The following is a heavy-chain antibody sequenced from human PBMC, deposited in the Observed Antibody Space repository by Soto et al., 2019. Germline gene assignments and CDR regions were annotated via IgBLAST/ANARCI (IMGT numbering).Heavy chain of an antibody. CDR1: GGSISSYY. Sequence: SETLSLTCTVSGGSISSYYWSWIRQPPGKGLEWIGYIYYSGSTNYNPSLKSRVTISVDTSKNQFSLKLSSVTAADTAVYYCARNSPPSNWFDPWGQGTLVTVSS. J-gene: IGHJ5*02. V-gene: IGHV4-59*08. CDR3: ARNSPPSNWFDP. CDR2: IYYSGST.